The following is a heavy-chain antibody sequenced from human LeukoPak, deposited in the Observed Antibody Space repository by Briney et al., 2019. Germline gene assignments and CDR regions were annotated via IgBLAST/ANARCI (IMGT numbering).Heavy chain of an antibody. V-gene: IGHV3-33*08. CDR1: GFTVSSNY. D-gene: IGHD2-15*01. CDR3: ARETSPGRATGFDY. Sequence: GGSLRLSCTASGFTVSSNYMSWVRQSPGGGLEWVAALHADGSQIWYGDSVRGRFTISRDTFRNTLYLQMDSLRAEDTALYYCARETSPGRATGFDYWGQGTLVTVSS. J-gene: IGHJ4*02. CDR2: LHADGSQI.